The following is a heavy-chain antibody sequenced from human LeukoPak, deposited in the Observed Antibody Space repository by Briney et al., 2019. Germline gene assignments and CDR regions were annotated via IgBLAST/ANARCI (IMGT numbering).Heavy chain of an antibody. D-gene: IGHD3-22*01. J-gene: IGHJ4*02. CDR1: GFTFSSYS. CDR2: ISSSSSYI. Sequence: GGSPRLSCAASGFTFSSYSMNWVRQAPGKGLEWVSSISSSSSYIYYADSVKGRFAISRDNAKNSLYLQMNNLRAEDTAVYYCARIYYDRYFDYWGQGTLVTVSS. CDR3: ARIYYDRYFDY. V-gene: IGHV3-21*01.